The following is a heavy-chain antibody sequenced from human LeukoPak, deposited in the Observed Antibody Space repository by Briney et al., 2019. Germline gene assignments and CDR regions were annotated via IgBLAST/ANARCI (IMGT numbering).Heavy chain of an antibody. V-gene: IGHV4-4*07. J-gene: IGHJ4*02. CDR2: VYSSGNT. Sequence: PSETLSPTCTVSGGSINSYYWSWIRQPAGKGLEWIGRVYSSGNTNYNPSLKSRVSMSVDTSKNQFSLKLTSLTAADTAVYYGARGGKATVVTMWGQGILVTVSS. CDR1: GGSINSYY. CDR3: ARGGKATVVTM. D-gene: IGHD4-23*01.